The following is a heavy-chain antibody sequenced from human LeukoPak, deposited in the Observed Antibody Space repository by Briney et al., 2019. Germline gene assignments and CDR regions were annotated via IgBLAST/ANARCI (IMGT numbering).Heavy chain of an antibody. D-gene: IGHD3/OR15-3a*01. J-gene: IGHJ6*04. CDR1: GFTFSSYD. Sequence: GGSLRLSCAASGFTFSSYDMSWVRQAPGKGLEWVSAISSSGSSTYYADSVKGRFTISRDNSMNTVYLQMTSLRADDTALYYCEKMQWFFYMDGWGKGATVTASS. CDR3: EKMQWFFYMDG. CDR2: ISSSGSST. V-gene: IGHV3-23*01.